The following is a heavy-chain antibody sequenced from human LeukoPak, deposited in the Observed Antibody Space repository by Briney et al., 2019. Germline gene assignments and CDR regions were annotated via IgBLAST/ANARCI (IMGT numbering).Heavy chain of an antibody. Sequence: SETLSLTCTVSGGSISSYYWSWIRQPPGKGLGWIGYIYYSGSTNYNPSLKSRVTISVDTSKNQFSLKLSSVTAADTAVYYCARAVGVVTAPGAYYGKDVWGQGTTVTVSS. V-gene: IGHV4-59*01. J-gene: IGHJ6*02. CDR2: IYYSGST. D-gene: IGHD2-21*02. CDR1: GGSISSYY. CDR3: ARAVGVVTAPGAYYGKDV.